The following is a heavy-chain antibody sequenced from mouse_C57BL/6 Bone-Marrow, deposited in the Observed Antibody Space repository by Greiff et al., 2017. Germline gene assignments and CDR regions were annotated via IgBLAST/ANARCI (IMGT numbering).Heavy chain of an antibody. Sequence: VKVVESGPGLVQPSQSLSITCTVSGFSLTSYGVHWVRQSPGKGLEWLGVIWSGGSTDYNAAFISRLSISKDNSKSQVFFKMNSLQADDTAIYYCARMDYYGSSLYWYFDVWGTGTTVTVSS. D-gene: IGHD1-1*01. CDR1: GFSLTSYG. CDR2: IWSGGST. V-gene: IGHV2-2*01. J-gene: IGHJ1*03. CDR3: ARMDYYGSSLYWYFDV.